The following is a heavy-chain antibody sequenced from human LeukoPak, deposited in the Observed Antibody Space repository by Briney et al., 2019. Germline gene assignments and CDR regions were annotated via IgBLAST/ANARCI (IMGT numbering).Heavy chain of an antibody. CDR1: GYMFTELS. CDR2: FDPEDDEK. J-gene: IGHJ4*02. Sequence: ASVKVSCKVSGYMFTELSMHWVRQAPGKGLEWMGGFDPEDDEKMYAQKFQGRVTMTEDTSTDTAYMELSSLRSEDTAVYYCAAELSSGYFVYWGQGTLVTVSS. CDR3: AAELSSGYFVY. V-gene: IGHV1-24*01. D-gene: IGHD3-22*01.